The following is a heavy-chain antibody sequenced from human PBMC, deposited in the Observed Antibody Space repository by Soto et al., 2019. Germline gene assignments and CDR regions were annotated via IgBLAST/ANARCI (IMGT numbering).Heavy chain of an antibody. CDR3: AKGYVSIGFFDS. Sequence: PGGSLRLSCEASGFTFSSSAMSWVRQAPGKGLEWVSAIGARGDTTYYADSMKGRFSISRDNSKNTLYLQMYSLRADDTAVYYCAKGYVSIGFFDSWGQGTLVTVSS. CDR1: GFTFSSSA. D-gene: IGHD5-12*01. V-gene: IGHV3-23*01. CDR2: IGARGDTT. J-gene: IGHJ4*02.